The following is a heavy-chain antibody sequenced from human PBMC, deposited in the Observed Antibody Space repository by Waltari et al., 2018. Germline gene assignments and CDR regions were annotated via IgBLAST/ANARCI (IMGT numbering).Heavy chain of an antibody. Sequence: QVQLVQSGAEVKQPGSSVKVSCKAYGATFSRYGISWVRQAPGQGLEWMGGIIPIFDTANYAQKFQGRVTITADESTSTAYMELSSLRSEDTAVYYCARDRFSDGTTTVHYFDYWGQGTLVTVSS. J-gene: IGHJ4*02. CDR1: GATFSRYG. D-gene: IGHD1-1*01. CDR3: ARDRFSDGTTTVHYFDY. V-gene: IGHV1-69*01. CDR2: IIPIFDTA.